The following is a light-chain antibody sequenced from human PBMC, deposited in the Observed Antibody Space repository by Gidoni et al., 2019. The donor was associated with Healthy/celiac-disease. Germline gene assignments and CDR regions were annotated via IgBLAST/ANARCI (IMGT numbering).Light chain of an antibody. CDR2: RNN. V-gene: IGLV1-47*01. J-gene: IGLJ2*01. Sequence: QSVLTQPPPPSGTPGQRVTNPCSGSSSNIGSNYVYWYQQLPGTAPKLLIYRNNQRPSGVPDRFSGSKSGTSASLAISGLRSEDEADYYCAAWDDSLSGHVVFGGGTKLTVL. CDR1: SSNIGSNY. CDR3: AAWDDSLSGHVV.